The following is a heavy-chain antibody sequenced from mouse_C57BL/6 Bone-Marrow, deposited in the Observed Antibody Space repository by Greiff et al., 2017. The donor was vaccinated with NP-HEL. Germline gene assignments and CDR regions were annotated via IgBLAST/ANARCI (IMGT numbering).Heavy chain of an antibody. CDR2: INSDGGST. D-gene: IGHD4-1*02. J-gene: IGHJ1*03. CDR3: ARRFTTGYWYFDV. V-gene: IGHV5-2*01. Sequence: EVKLMESGGGLVQPGESLKLSCESNEYEFPSHDMSWVRKTPEKRLELVAPINSDGGSTYYPDTMERRFIISRDNTKKTLYLQMSSLRSEDTALYYCARRFTTGYWYFDVWGTGTTVTVSS. CDR1: EYEFPSHD.